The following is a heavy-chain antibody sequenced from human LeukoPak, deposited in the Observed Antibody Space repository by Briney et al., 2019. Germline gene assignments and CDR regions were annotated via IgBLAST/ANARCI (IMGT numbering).Heavy chain of an antibody. Sequence: PGGSLRLSCTASGFTFSSYAMSWVRQAPGKGLEWVSAISGSGGSTYYADSVKGRFTISRDNSRNTLYLQMNSLRAEDTAVYYCAKVSVGGTPRSPMDVWGQGTTVTVSS. J-gene: IGHJ6*02. D-gene: IGHD2-15*01. CDR1: GFTFSSYA. CDR3: AKVSVGGTPRSPMDV. CDR2: ISGSGGST. V-gene: IGHV3-23*01.